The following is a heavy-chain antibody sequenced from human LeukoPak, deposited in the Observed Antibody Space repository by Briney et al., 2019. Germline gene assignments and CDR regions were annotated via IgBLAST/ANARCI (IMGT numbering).Heavy chain of an antibody. CDR1: GGSISSRSDY. D-gene: IGHD4-23*01. Sequence: SETLSLTCTVSGGSISSRSDYWGWIRQTPGKGLEWIGNLDSSGSAYYNPSLKSRVTISVGTSKNQFSLNLRSVTAADTAIYFCSRSHDYGGLYFYYYMDVWGKGTTVTVSS. CDR2: LDSSGSA. V-gene: IGHV4-39*01. CDR3: SRSHDYGGLYFYYYMDV. J-gene: IGHJ6*03.